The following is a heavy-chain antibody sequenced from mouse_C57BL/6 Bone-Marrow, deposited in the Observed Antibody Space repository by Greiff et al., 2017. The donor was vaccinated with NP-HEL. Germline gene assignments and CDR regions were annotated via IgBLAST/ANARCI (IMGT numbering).Heavy chain of an antibody. CDR3: ARSYYGSRGFAY. J-gene: IGHJ3*01. Sequence: VQLQQSGAELVRPGASVKLSCKASGYTFTSYGISWVKQRTGQGLEWIGEIYPRSGNTYYNEKFKGKATLTADKSSSTAYMELHSLTSEDSAVYFCARSYYGSRGFAYWGQGTLVTVSA. D-gene: IGHD1-1*01. CDR1: GYTFTSYG. CDR2: IYPRSGNT. V-gene: IGHV1-81*01.